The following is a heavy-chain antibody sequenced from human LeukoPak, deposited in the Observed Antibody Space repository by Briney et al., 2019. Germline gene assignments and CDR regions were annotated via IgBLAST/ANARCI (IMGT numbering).Heavy chain of an antibody. Sequence: GGSLRLSCAASGFTFSSYGMSWVRQAPGKGLEWVSAISGSGGSTYYADSVKGRFTISRDNSKNTLYLQMNSPRAEDTAVYYCAHVPWQQLDDRVDYWGQGTLVTVSS. CDR3: AHVPWQQLDDRVDY. J-gene: IGHJ4*02. V-gene: IGHV3-23*01. CDR1: GFTFSSYG. D-gene: IGHD6-13*01. CDR2: ISGSGGST.